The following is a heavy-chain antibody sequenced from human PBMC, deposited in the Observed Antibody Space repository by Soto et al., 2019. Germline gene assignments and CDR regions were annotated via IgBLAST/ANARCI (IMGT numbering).Heavy chain of an antibody. CDR3: ARDRDGYNSLDY. V-gene: IGHV3-33*01. D-gene: IGHD5-12*01. J-gene: IGHJ4*02. Sequence: VGSLRLSCAASGFTFSSYGMHWVRQAPGKGLEWVAVIWYDGSNKYYADSVKGRFTISRDNSKNTLYLQMNSLRAEDTAVYYCARDRDGYNSLDYCGQRTLVTVSS. CDR2: IWYDGSNK. CDR1: GFTFSSYG.